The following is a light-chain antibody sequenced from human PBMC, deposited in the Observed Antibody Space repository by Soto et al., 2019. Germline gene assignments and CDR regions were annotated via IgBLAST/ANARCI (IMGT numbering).Light chain of an antibody. CDR1: TSDVGGYNY. V-gene: IGLV2-14*01. Sequence: QSALTQPESVSGSPGQSITISCTGTTSDVGGYNYVSWYQQHPGKAPKLMIYDVSHRPPGVSNRFSGSKSGNTASLTISGLQAEDEADYYFSSYRSSSYVVFGGGTKLTVL. CDR2: DVS. CDR3: SSYRSSSYVV. J-gene: IGLJ2*01.